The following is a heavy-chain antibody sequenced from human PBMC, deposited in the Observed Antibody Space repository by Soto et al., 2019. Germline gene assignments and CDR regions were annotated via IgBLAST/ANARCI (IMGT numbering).Heavy chain of an antibody. J-gene: IGHJ4*02. V-gene: IGHV3-21*01. D-gene: IGHD3-16*01. CDR3: ARDNSAWGRDH. Sequence: EVQLVESGGGLVKPGESLRLSCAASGFTFRNYGMSWVRQAPGKGLEWVSSITSSSSYIYYTDSLKGRVTISRDNGKNSLYLQMNSMRVDDTAVYYCARDNSAWGRDHWGQGTLVTVSS. CDR1: GFTFRNYG. CDR2: ITSSSSYI.